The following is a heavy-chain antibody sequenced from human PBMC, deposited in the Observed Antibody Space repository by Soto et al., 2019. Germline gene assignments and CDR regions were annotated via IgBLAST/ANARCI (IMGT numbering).Heavy chain of an antibody. CDR3: ARESSCSCHDY. D-gene: IGHD6-13*01. CDR1: GYIFTSYD. V-gene: IGHV1-18*01. Sequence: QVQLVQSGAEVKKPGASVKVSCKASGYIFTSYDISWVRQSPGQGLEWMGWISAYNGNTNYAQKLQGRVTMTTDISTRTADMELRSLRSDDTAVYYCARESSCSCHDYWGQGTLVTVSS. CDR2: ISAYNGNT. J-gene: IGHJ4*02.